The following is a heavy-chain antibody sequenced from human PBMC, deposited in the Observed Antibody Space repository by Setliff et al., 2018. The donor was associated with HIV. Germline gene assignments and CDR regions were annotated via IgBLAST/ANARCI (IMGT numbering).Heavy chain of an antibody. CDR2: MYYNGST. D-gene: IGHD2-2*01. CDR3: ARDVRRNHCSSTSCYARDNWFDP. V-gene: IGHV4-31*02. J-gene: IGHJ5*02. Sequence: SETLSLTCTVSGGSISSGDYYWSWIRQLPGKGLEWIGYMYYNGSTYSNPSLKSRVTVSQDTSKNQFSLKLSSVTAADTAVYYCARDVRRNHCSSTSCYARDNWFDPWGQGTLVTVSS. CDR1: GGSISSGDYY.